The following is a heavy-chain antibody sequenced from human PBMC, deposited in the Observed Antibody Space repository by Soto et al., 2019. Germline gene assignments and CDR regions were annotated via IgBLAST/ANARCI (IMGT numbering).Heavy chain of an antibody. Sequence: SLKISCAVSGFTIDDYAMHWVRQAPGKGLEWVSGISWNSVNIGYADSVKGRFTISRDNARNSLYLQMSSLRVEDTALYYCAKAGITAAGGIYYYYYMDVWGKGTTVTVSS. CDR2: ISWNSVNI. V-gene: IGHV3-9*01. J-gene: IGHJ6*03. CDR1: GFTIDDYA. CDR3: AKAGITAAGGIYYYYYMDV. D-gene: IGHD6-13*01.